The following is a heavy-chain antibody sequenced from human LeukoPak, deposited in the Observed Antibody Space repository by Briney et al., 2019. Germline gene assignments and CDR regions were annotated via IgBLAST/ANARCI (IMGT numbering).Heavy chain of an antibody. Sequence: GGSLRLSCAASGFTVSSNYMSWVRQAPGKGLKWVSVIYSDGNTYYADSVKGRFTISRDNSKNTLYLQMNSLRAEDTAVYYCARPEPYGSGSYFDYWGQGTLVTVSS. CDR2: IYSDGNT. CDR1: GFTVSSNY. V-gene: IGHV3-66*04. CDR3: ARPEPYGSGSYFDY. J-gene: IGHJ4*02. D-gene: IGHD3-10*01.